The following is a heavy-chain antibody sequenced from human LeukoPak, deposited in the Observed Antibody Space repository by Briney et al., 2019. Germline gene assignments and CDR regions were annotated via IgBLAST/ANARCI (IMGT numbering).Heavy chain of an antibody. J-gene: IGHJ6*03. Sequence: GGSLRLSCAASGFTFSSYSMNWVRQAPGKGLEWVSYISSSGSTIYYADSVKGRFTISRDNAKNSLYLQMNSLRAEDTAVYYCARIGPLRYYYYMDVWGKGTTVTVSS. CDR1: GFTFSSYS. V-gene: IGHV3-48*04. CDR3: ARIGPLRYYYYMDV. D-gene: IGHD3-22*01. CDR2: ISSSGSTI.